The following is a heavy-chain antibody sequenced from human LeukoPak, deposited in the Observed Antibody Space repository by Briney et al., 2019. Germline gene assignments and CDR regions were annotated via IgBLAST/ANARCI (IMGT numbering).Heavy chain of an antibody. V-gene: IGHV3-9*01. J-gene: IGHJ3*02. CDR3: AKDRGIAVARTYDAFDI. CDR1: GFTFDDYA. Sequence: GGSLRLSCAASGFTFDDYAMHWVRQAPGKGLEWGSGISWNSGSIGYADSVKGRFTISRDNAKNSLYLQMNSLRAEDTALYYCAKDRGIAVARTYDAFDIWGQGTMVTVSS. D-gene: IGHD6-19*01. CDR2: ISWNSGSI.